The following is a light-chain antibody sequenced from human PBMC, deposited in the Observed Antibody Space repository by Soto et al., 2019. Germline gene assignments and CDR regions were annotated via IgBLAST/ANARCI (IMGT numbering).Light chain of an antibody. CDR1: SSDVGGYNY. J-gene: IGLJ1*01. CDR3: CSYTTSNTRQIV. V-gene: IGLV2-14*03. Sequence: QSALTQPASVSGSPGQSITISCIGTSSDVGGYNYVSWYQHHPGKAPKLMIYVVSNRPSGVSNRFSGSKSGNTASLTISGLQPEDEADYYCCSYTTSNTRQIVFGIGTKVTVL. CDR2: VVS.